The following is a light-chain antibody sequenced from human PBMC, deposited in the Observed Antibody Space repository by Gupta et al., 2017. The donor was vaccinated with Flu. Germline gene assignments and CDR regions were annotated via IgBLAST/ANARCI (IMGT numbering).Light chain of an antibody. CDR3: AAWDDSRAGVV. CDR1: SSRLAWKT. V-gene: IGLV1-44*01. Sequence: QSVLTQPPSASATPGQRVTISCSGSSSRLAWKTVSWYQQLPGKAPKLLIYSDGHRPSGVPDRISGSKSGTSASLTISGLQAEDEADYYCAAWDDSRAGVVFGGRTTLTVL. CDR2: SDG. J-gene: IGLJ2*01.